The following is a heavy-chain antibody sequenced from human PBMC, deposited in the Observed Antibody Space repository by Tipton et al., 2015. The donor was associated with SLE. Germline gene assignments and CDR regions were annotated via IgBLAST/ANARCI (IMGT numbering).Heavy chain of an antibody. CDR1: GGSLSSYH. CDR3: ARQYGRGAFHI. V-gene: IGHV4-59*13. CDR2: IYYSGNT. Sequence: GLVKPSETLYLTCTVSGGSLSSYHWSWIRQPPGKGLEWVGYIYYSGNTYYSPSLKSRVTISVDTSKNQFSLKMRSVTAADTAVYYCARQYGRGAFHIWGQGTMVTVSS. D-gene: IGHD1-26*01. J-gene: IGHJ3*02.